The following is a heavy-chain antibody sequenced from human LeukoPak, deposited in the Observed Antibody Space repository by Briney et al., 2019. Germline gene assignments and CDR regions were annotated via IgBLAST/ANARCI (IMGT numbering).Heavy chain of an antibody. CDR2: ISSNGGST. CDR1: GFTFSSYA. D-gene: IGHD5-18*01. J-gene: IGHJ4*02. Sequence: GGSLRLSCAASGFTFSSYAMNWVRQAPGKGLEYVSAISSNGGSTYYANSVKGRFTISRDNSKNTLYLQMGSLRAEDMAVYYCARDGGYSYGHPIDYWGQGTLVTVSS. V-gene: IGHV3-64*01. CDR3: ARDGGYSYGHPIDY.